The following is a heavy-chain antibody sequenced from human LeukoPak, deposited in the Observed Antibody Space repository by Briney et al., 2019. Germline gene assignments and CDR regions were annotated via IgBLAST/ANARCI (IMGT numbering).Heavy chain of an antibody. Sequence: GGSLRLSCAASGFTFSSYWMNWVRQAPGKGLEWVANTKQDGSEKYYVDSVKGRFTISRDNAKNSLYLQMNSLRAEDTAVYYCARESQLRYFDWLSDYWGQGTLVTVSS. V-gene: IGHV3-7*01. CDR1: GFTFSSYW. D-gene: IGHD3-9*01. CDR2: TKQDGSEK. CDR3: ARESQLRYFDWLSDY. J-gene: IGHJ4*02.